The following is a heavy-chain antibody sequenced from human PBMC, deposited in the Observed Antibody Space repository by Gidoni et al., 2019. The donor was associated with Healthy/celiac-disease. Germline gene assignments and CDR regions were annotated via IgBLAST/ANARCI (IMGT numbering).Heavy chain of an antibody. J-gene: IGHJ4*02. CDR2: ISGSTNST. CDR3: AKAFDYRDYAGDY. V-gene: IGHV3-23*04. CDR1: GFPFSSYA. D-gene: IGHD4-17*01. Sequence: EVQLVESGGGLVQPGGSLRLSCAASGFPFSSYAMNWVRQAPGKGLEWVSVISGSTNSTYYADSVKGRFTISRDNSKNTLYLQMNSLRAEDTAVYYCAKAFDYRDYAGDYWGQGTLVTVSS.